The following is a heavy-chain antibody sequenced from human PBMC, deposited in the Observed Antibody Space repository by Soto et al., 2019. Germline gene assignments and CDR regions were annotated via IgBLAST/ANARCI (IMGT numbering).Heavy chain of an antibody. J-gene: IGHJ4*02. CDR1: GGSISSDGYY. V-gene: IGHV4-31*03. CDR3: GRAFIFFYVVGGYPKQSFFFDS. D-gene: IGHD3-16*02. Sequence: SETLSLTCKVSGGSISSDGYYWNWLRQLPGRGLEWIGYISYSASSFYKPSLESRVSVSLDTSGNQFSLNLSSVTAADTAVYFCGRAFIFFYVVGGYPKQSFFFDSWGRGTQVTVSS. CDR2: ISYSASS.